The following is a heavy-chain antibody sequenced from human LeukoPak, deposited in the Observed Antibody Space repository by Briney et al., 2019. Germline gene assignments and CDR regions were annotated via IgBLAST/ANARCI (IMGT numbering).Heavy chain of an antibody. V-gene: IGHV1-46*01. J-gene: IGHJ5*02. Sequence: ASVKVSCKASGYTFTSYYMHWVRQAPGQGLEWMGIINPSGGSTSYAQKFQGRVTMTRDTSTITVYMELRSLRSEDTAVYYCARVFRPCRDDSSGCNWFDPWGQRTLVTVSS. CDR1: GYTFTSYY. CDR3: ARVFRPCRDDSSGCNWFDP. D-gene: IGHD3-22*01. CDR2: INPSGGST.